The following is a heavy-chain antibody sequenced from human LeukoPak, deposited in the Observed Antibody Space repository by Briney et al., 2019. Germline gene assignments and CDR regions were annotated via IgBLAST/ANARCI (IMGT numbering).Heavy chain of an antibody. J-gene: IGHJ4*02. V-gene: IGHV4-59*01. CDR3: ARGSTHGSGSYYPGFDY. CDR1: GGSIGSYY. CDR2: IYYSGST. Sequence: SETLSLTCTVSGGSIGSYYWSWIRQPPGKGLEWIGYIYYSGSTNYNPSLKSRVTISVDTSKNQFSLKLSSVTAADTAVYYCARGSTHGSGSYYPGFDYWGQGTLVTVPS. D-gene: IGHD3-10*01.